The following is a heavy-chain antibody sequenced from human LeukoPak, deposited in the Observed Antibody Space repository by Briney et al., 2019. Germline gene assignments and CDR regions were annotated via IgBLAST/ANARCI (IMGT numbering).Heavy chain of an antibody. V-gene: IGHV4-59*08. D-gene: IGHD2-2*01. CDR1: GGSISSYY. J-gene: IGHJ6*02. CDR3: ARHPRIVVVPAALMDV. CDR2: IYYSGST. Sequence: SETLSLTCTVSGGSISSYYWSWIRQPPGKGLEWIGYIYYSGSTNYNPSLKSRVTISVDTSKNQFPLKLSSVTAADTAVYYCARHPRIVVVPAALMDVWGQGTTVTVSS.